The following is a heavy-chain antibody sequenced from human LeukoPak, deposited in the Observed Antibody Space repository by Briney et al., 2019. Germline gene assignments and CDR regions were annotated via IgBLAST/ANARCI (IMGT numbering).Heavy chain of an antibody. CDR1: GFTFSSYS. CDR3: AATNYYDSSGYYYGFDY. Sequence: GGSLRLSCAASGFTFSSYSMNWVRQAPGKGLEWVSSISSNSSFIFYADSVKCRFTISRDNAKNSLYLQMNSLRAEDTAVYYCAATNYYDSSGYYYGFDYWGQGTLVTVSS. J-gene: IGHJ4*02. D-gene: IGHD3-22*01. V-gene: IGHV3-21*01. CDR2: ISSNSSFI.